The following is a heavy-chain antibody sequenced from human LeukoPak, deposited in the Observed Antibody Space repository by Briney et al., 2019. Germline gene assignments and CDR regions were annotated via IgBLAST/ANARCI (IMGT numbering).Heavy chain of an antibody. CDR1: GFAFRSYG. D-gene: IGHD6-19*01. CDR2: IWYDGSNK. CDR3: AREKRAVGGTFDY. Sequence: GGTLRLSCAASGFAFRSYGMHWVRHAPGKGLEWVAVIWYDGSNKYYADSVKGRFTISRDNSKNTLYLQMNSLRAEDTAVYYCAREKRAVGGTFDYWGQGTLVTVSS. V-gene: IGHV3-33*01. J-gene: IGHJ4*02.